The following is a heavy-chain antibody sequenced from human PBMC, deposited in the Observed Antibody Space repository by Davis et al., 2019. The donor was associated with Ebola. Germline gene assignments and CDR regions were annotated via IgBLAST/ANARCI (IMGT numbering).Heavy chain of an antibody. J-gene: IGHJ4*02. CDR2: LRFDGSNK. Sequence: GESLKISCAASGFSFDSYGMHWVRQAPGKGLEWVAFLRFDGSNKYYADSVRGRFTISRDNSKNTLYLQMNSLRAEDTAVYYCAKIAQGYWGQGTLVTVSS. V-gene: IGHV3-30*02. D-gene: IGHD2-15*01. CDR1: GFSFDSYG. CDR3: AKIAQGY.